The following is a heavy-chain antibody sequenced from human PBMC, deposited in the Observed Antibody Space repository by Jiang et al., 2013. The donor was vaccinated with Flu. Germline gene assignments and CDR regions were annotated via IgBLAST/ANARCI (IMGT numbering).Heavy chain of an antibody. CDR2: THYRSKWYN. Sequence: QTLSLTCAISGDSVSSNSAAWNWIRQSPSRGLEWLGRTHYRSKWYNDYAVSVKSRITINPDTSKNQFSLQLNSVTPEDTAVYYCARAGAPRKWSSGSYYFDYWGQGTLVTVSS. CDR1: GDSVSSNSAA. J-gene: IGHJ4*02. D-gene: IGHD6-19*01. V-gene: IGHV6-1*01. CDR3: ARAGAPRKWSSGSYYFDY.